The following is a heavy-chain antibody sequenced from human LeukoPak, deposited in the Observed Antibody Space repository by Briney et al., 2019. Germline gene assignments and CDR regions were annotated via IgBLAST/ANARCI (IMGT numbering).Heavy chain of an antibody. CDR2: IYYSGST. V-gene: IGHV4-59*01. D-gene: IGHD3-22*01. Sequence: SETLSLTCTVSGGSISSYYWNWIRQPPGKGLEWIGYIYYSGSTNYNPSLKSRVTISVDTSKNQFSLKLSSVTAADTAVYYCARGDYYHSRGLNWFDPWGQGILVTVSS. J-gene: IGHJ5*02. CDR3: ARGDYYHSRGLNWFDP. CDR1: GGSISSYY.